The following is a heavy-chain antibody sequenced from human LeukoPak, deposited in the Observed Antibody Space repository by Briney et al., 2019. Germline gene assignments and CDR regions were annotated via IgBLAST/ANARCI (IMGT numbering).Heavy chain of an antibody. J-gene: IGHJ3*02. D-gene: IGHD6-13*01. CDR3: ARGNRLYSSSWSSLPFDI. V-gene: IGHV1-8*01. CDR1: GYTFTSYD. CDR2: INPNSGYT. Sequence: ASVKVSCKASGYTFTSYDINWVRQATGQGLEWMGWINPNSGYTGYAQKFQGRVTMTRITSISTAYMDLSSLRSEDTAVYYCARGNRLYSSSWSSLPFDIWGQGTMVTVSS.